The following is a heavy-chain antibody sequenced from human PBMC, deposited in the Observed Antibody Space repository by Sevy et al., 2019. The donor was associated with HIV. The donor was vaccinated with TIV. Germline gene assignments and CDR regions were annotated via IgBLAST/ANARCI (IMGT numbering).Heavy chain of an antibody. CDR2: VDHTGNI. CDR3: AGEAIEAPGRGYFDI. J-gene: IGHJ4*03. Sequence: SETLSLTCAVYVDSFNGHYWSWIRQVPGRGLEWMGEVDHTGNINYNPALKNRLVMSVNRSTNQFSLNLTTLTAADTAVDYCAGEAIEAPGRGYFDIWGHGNRVTVSS. V-gene: IGHV4-34*01. D-gene: IGHD6-13*01. CDR1: VDSFNGHY.